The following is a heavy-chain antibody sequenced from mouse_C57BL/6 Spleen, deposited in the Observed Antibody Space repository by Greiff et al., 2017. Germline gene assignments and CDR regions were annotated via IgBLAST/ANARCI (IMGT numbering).Heavy chain of an antibody. CDR2: INPYNGGT. D-gene: IGHD1-1*01. Sequence: EVQLQQSGPVLVKPGASVKMSCKASGYTFTDYYMNWVKQSHGKSLEWIGVINPYNGGTSYNQKFKGKATLTVDKSSSTAYMELNSLTSEDSAVYYCARKLRDAMDYWGQGTSVTVSS. J-gene: IGHJ4*01. CDR3: ARKLRDAMDY. CDR1: GYTFTDYY. V-gene: IGHV1-19*01.